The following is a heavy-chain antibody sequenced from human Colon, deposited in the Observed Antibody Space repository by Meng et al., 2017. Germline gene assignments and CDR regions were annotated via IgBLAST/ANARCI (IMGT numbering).Heavy chain of an antibody. CDR1: GYSVLSNRAA. Sequence: PRLGTPSQTLTRPCAIPGYSVLSNRAAWNWIRQSTSQGLEWRGRTYYRTKDYNDKALSVRSRITINPETSKNQFSLQLDSGTPENTALYYGARDWGDVRGGFDFWGQGTLVTVSS. D-gene: IGHD3-10*02. J-gene: IGHJ4*02. CDR3: ARDWGDVRGGFDF. V-gene: IGHV6-1*01. CDR2: TYYRTKDYN.